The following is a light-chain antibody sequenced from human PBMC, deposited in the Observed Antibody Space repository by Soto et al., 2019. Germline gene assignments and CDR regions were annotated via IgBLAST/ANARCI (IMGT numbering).Light chain of an antibody. J-gene: IGKJ2*01. CDR2: AAS. V-gene: IGKV1-6*01. CDR3: LQDSNFPFT. Sequence: AIQMTQSPSSLSASVGDRVTITCRASQDITNDLAWYQQKPGTAPKVLISAASSLQTGVPSRFSGSGSGTDFTLTISSLQPEDFATYYCLQDSNFPFTFGQGTKLEVK. CDR1: QDITND.